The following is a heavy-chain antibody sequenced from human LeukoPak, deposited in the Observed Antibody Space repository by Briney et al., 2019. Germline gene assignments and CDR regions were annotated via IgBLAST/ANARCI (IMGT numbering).Heavy chain of an antibody. Sequence: ASVKVSCKASGYTFTSYYMHWVRQAPGQGLEWMGIINPSGGSTSYAQKFQGRVTMTTDTSTSTAYMELRSLRSDDTAVYYCARDYYDSSGYYYPLDYWGQGTLVTVSS. CDR1: GYTFTSYY. CDR2: INPSGGST. J-gene: IGHJ4*02. CDR3: ARDYYDSSGYYYPLDY. D-gene: IGHD3-22*01. V-gene: IGHV1-46*01.